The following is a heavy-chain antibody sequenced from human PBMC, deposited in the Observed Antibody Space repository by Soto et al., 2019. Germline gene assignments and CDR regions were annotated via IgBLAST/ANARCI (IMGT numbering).Heavy chain of an antibody. Sequence: GGSLRLSCAASGFTFSSYAMSWVRQAPGKGLEWVSAISGSGGSTYYADSVKGRFTISRDNSKSTLYLQMNSLRAEDTAVYYCAKDEGMVAATEGNFDYWGQGTLVTSPQ. D-gene: IGHD2-15*01. CDR1: GFTFSSYA. J-gene: IGHJ4*02. CDR3: AKDEGMVAATEGNFDY. CDR2: ISGSGGST. V-gene: IGHV3-23*01.